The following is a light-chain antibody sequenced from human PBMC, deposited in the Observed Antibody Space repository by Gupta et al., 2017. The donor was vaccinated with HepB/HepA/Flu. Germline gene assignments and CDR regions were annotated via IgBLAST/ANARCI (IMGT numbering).Light chain of an antibody. Sequence: DFVMTQSPLSLPVTPGEPASISCRSSQSLLHSNGYNYLDWYLQKPGQSPQLLIYLGSERASGVPDRFSGSGSGTDFTLTISGVEAEDVGVYYCRQALQTPHTFGQWTKLEIK. CDR1: QSLLHSNGYNY. J-gene: IGKJ2*01. V-gene: IGKV2-28*01. CDR3: RQALQTPHT. CDR2: LGS.